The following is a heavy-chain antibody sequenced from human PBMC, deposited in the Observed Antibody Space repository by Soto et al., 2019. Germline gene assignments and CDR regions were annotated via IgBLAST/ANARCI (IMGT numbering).Heavy chain of an antibody. V-gene: IGHV4-34*01. Sequence: QVHLQQWGAGLLKLSETLSLTCAVNSESLSGYYLSWIRQSPGKGLERIGEIDGSGNTNYSTSLRSRVAMSVDTSKNHFSLNLSSVSAADTAAYYCVGARGRLVGFDYWGQGTLVTVSS. CDR2: IDGSGNT. CDR3: VGARGRLVGFDY. CDR1: SESLSGYY. D-gene: IGHD1-26*01. J-gene: IGHJ4*02.